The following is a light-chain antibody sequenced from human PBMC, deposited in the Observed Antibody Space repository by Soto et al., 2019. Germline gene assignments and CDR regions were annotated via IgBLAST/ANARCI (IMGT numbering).Light chain of an antibody. CDR2: DAS. V-gene: IGKV3-15*01. Sequence: EIVMTQSPATLSVSPGERATLSCRASQSVSSRLAWYQQKPGQAPRLLIYDASTRATGIAARFSGSGSGTEFALTISSLQSEDFAVYYCQQYNNWPPVLTFGGGTKVEIK. CDR3: QQYNNWPPVLT. CDR1: QSVSSR. J-gene: IGKJ4*01.